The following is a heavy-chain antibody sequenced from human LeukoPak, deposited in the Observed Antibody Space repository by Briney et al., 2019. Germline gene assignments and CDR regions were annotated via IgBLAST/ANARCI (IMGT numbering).Heavy chain of an antibody. D-gene: IGHD6-25*01. CDR2: ISYDGSNK. V-gene: IGHV3-30*18. J-gene: IGHJ6*02. CDR1: GFTFSSYG. CDR3: AKDHYMSWRLPMADYYYGMDV. Sequence: PGGSLRLSCAASGFTFSSYGMHWVRQAPGKGLEWVAVISYDGSNKYYADSVKGRFTISRDNSKNTLYLQMNSLRAEDTAVYYCAKDHYMSWRLPMADYYYGMDVWGQGTTVTVSS.